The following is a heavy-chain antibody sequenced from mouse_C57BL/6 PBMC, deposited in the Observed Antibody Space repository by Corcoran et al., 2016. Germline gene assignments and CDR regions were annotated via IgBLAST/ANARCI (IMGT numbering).Heavy chain of an antibody. V-gene: IGHV1-26*01. Sequence: EVQLQQSGPVLVKPGASVKMSCKASGYTFTDYYMNWVKQSHGKSLEWIGDINPNNGGTSYNQKFKGKATLTVDKSSSTAYMELRSLTSEDSAVYYCARSSLTGTFAYWGQGTLVTVSA. CDR1: GYTFTDYY. D-gene: IGHD4-1*01. CDR3: ARSSLTGTFAY. CDR2: INPNNGGT. J-gene: IGHJ3*01.